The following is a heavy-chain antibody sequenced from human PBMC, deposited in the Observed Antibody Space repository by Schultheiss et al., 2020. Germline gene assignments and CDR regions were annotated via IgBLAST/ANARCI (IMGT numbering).Heavy chain of an antibody. V-gene: IGHV3-48*01. CDR3: AKGMYSSSWSGTPYGMDV. J-gene: IGHJ6*02. Sequence: GGSLRLSCAASGFTFSSYEMNWVRQAPGKGLEWVSYISSSSSTIYYADSVKGRFTISRDNAKNSLYLQMNSLRAEDTAVYYCAKGMYSSSWSGTPYGMDVWGQGTTVTVSS. D-gene: IGHD6-13*01. CDR2: ISSSSSTI. CDR1: GFTFSSYE.